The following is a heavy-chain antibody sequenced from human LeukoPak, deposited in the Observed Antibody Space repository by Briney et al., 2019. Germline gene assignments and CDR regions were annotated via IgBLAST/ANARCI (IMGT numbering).Heavy chain of an antibody. CDR3: ARGIRDY. CDR1: GGSFSGYY. V-gene: IGHV4-34*01. Sequence: SETLSLTCAVYGGSFSGYYWSWIRQPPGKGLEWIGEINHSGSTNYNPSLKSRVTISVDTSKNQFSLKLSSVTDADTAVYYCARGIRDYWGQGTLVTVSS. J-gene: IGHJ4*02. CDR2: INHSGST.